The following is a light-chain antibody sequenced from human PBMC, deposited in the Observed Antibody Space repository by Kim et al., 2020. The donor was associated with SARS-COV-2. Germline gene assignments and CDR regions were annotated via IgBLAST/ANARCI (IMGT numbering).Light chain of an antibody. J-gene: IGKJ1*01. V-gene: IGKV3-15*01. CDR2: GAS. CDR3: QQYDDWPPWT. Sequence: PGERATLSCRASQSLSSTVAWYRQKPSQAPRLLIYGASNRASGIPARFSGSGSGTEFTLTISRLQSEDLAVYHCQQYDDWPPWTFGQGTKVDIK. CDR1: QSLSST.